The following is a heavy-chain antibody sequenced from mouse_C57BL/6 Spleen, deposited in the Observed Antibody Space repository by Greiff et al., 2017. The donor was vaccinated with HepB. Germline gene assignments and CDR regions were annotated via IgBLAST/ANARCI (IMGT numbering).Heavy chain of an antibody. CDR3: AYSSSSYAMDY. CDR1: GYAFSSYW. Sequence: VQLQQSGAELVKPGASVKISCKASGYAFSSYWMNWVKQRPGKGLEWIGQIYPGDGDTNYNGKFKGKATLTADKSSSTAYMQLSSLTSEDSAVYFCAYSSSSYAMDYWGQGTSVTVSS. V-gene: IGHV1-80*01. D-gene: IGHD1-1*01. CDR2: IYPGDGDT. J-gene: IGHJ4*01.